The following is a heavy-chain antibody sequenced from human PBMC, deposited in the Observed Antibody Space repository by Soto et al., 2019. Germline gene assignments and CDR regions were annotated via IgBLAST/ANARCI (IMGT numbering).Heavy chain of an antibody. CDR1: VGSISSSSYY. Sequence: PSETLTLTCRVSVGSISSSSYYWGWIRQPPGKGLEWIGSIYYSGSTYYNPSLKSRVTISVDTSKNQFSLKLSSVTAADTAVYYCARKRDGEVDYWGQGTLVTVSS. J-gene: IGHJ4*02. CDR3: ARKRDGEVDY. V-gene: IGHV4-39*01. CDR2: IYYSGST.